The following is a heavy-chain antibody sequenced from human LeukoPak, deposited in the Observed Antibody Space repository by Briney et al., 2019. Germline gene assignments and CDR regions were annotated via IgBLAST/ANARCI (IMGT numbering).Heavy chain of an antibody. D-gene: IGHD3-9*01. CDR2: IYYSGYT. CDR1: GGSISSGTYY. V-gene: IGHV4-31*03. Sequence: SQTLSLTCTVSGGSISSGTYYWTWIRQHPEKGLEWIGYIYYSGYTYYNPSLKSRLTISVDTSKNQFSLELTSVTAADTAVYYCARKKDDILTGSLGAFDIWGQGTMVTVSS. CDR3: ARKKDDILTGSLGAFDI. J-gene: IGHJ3*02.